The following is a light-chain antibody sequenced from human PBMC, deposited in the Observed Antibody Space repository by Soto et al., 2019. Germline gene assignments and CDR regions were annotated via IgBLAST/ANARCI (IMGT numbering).Light chain of an antibody. CDR1: SGSVSTSYY. V-gene: IGLV8-61*01. CDR3: VLYMGSGISV. Sequence: QAVVTQEPSFSVSPGGTVTLTCGLSSGSVSTSYYPSWYQQTPGQAPRTLIYNTYTRSSGVPDRFSASILGDKADLTITGAQADDESDYYCVLYMGSGISVFGGGTKVTVL. J-gene: IGLJ2*01. CDR2: NTY.